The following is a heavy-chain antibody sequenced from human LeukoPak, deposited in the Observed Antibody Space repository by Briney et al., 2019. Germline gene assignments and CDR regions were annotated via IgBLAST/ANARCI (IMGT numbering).Heavy chain of an antibody. CDR2: LKQDGSEK. CDR1: GFTFSSYW. Sequence: GGSLRLSCAASGFTFSSYWMSWVRQAPGRGLEWVANLKQDGSEKYYVDSVKGRFTISRDNAKNSLYLQMNSLRAEDTAVYYCARDRGSSGWYVLDYWGQGTLVTVSS. V-gene: IGHV3-7*01. D-gene: IGHD6-19*01. J-gene: IGHJ4*02. CDR3: ARDRGSSGWYVLDY.